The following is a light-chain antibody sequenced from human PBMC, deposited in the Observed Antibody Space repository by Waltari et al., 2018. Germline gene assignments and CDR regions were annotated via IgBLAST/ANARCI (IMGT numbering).Light chain of an antibody. Sequence: SYVLTQSPSVSAAPGQTARITCDGDNIESKSVHWYQQKPGQAPVVVVYDDSDRPSGSPERFPGSNSGNTATLTISRVEDGDEADYYCQVWDNGNDQLVFGGGTRLTVL. J-gene: IGLJ3*02. CDR1: NIESKS. CDR3: QVWDNGNDQLV. V-gene: IGLV3-21*02. CDR2: DDS.